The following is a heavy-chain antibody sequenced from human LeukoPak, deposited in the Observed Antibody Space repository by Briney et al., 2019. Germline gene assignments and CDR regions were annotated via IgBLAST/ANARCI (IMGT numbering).Heavy chain of an antibody. V-gene: IGHV3-9*01. J-gene: IGHJ4*02. Sequence: GGSLRLSCAASGFTFDDYAMHWVRQAPGKGLEWVSGISWNSGSIGYADSVKGRFTISRDNAKNSLYLQMNSLRAEDTALYYCATGGSGTYLLGGGLFDYWGQGTLVTVSS. CDR1: GFTFDDYA. CDR2: ISWNSGSI. CDR3: ATGGSGTYLLGGGLFDY. D-gene: IGHD3-10*01.